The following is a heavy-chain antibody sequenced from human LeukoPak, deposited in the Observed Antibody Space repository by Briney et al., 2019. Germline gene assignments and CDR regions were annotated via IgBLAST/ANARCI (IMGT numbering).Heavy chain of an antibody. CDR2: ISGSGGST. V-gene: IGHV3-23*01. D-gene: IGHD3-22*01. J-gene: IGHJ4*02. CDR3: AKVDFYDTSGYYGPTFLDY. Sequence: GGSLRLSCAASGFTFSIYAMSWVRQAPGKGLEWVSAISGSGGSTYYTDSVKGRFTISRDDSKNTLYLQMNSLRAEDTAVYYCAKVDFYDTSGYYGPTFLDYWGQGTLVTVSS. CDR1: GFTFSIYA.